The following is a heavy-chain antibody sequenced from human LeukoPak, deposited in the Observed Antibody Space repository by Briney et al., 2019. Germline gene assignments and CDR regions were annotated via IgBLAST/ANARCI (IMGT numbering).Heavy chain of an antibody. D-gene: IGHD2-2*02. CDR1: GYTFAGYY. V-gene: IGHV1-2*02. J-gene: IGHJ5*02. Sequence: VKVSCKASGYTFAGYYMHWVRQAPGQGLEWMGWINPNSGGTNYAQKFQGRVTMTRDTSISTAYMELSRLRSDDTAVYYCAPLLGYCSSTSCYRSWFDPWGQGTLVTVSS. CDR3: APLLGYCSSTSCYRSWFDP. CDR2: INPNSGGT.